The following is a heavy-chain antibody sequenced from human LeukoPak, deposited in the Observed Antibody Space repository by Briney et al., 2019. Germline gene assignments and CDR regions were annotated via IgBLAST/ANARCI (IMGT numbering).Heavy chain of an antibody. Sequence: GGSLRLSCAASGSTFSSYAMSWVRQAPGKGLEWVSAISGSGGSTYYADSVKGRFTISRDNSKNTLYLQMNSLRAEDTAVYYCAKDRDGSGSFEDWGQGTLVTVSS. CDR3: AKDRDGSGSFED. D-gene: IGHD3-10*01. CDR2: ISGSGGST. CDR1: GSTFSSYA. V-gene: IGHV3-23*01. J-gene: IGHJ4*02.